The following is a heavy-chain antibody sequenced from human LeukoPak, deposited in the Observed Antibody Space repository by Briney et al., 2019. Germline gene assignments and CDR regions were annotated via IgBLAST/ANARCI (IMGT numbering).Heavy chain of an antibody. J-gene: IGHJ4*02. CDR2: IRGSGGSK. Sequence: GGSLRPSCAASGFTFSGYAMSWVRRAPGKGLEGLSAIRGSGGSKYYADSVKGRFTISRENAKNTMYLQMNSLRDEDTAVYYCAKDLGPDYWGQGTLVTVSS. CDR1: GFTFSGYA. V-gene: IGHV3-23*01. CDR3: AKDLGPDY.